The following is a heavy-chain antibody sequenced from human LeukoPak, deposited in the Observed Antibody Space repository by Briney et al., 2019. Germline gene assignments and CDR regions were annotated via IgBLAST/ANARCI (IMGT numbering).Heavy chain of an antibody. CDR2: ISYDGSNK. CDR3: TKEGGLYDSGGYFDY. Sequence: GGSLRLSCAASGFTFSDYWMTWVRQAPGKGLEWVAVISYDGSNKYYADSVKGRFTISRDNSKNTLYLQMNSLRAEDTAVYYCTKEGGLYDSGGYFDYWGQGTLVTVSS. CDR1: GFTFSDYW. J-gene: IGHJ4*02. V-gene: IGHV3-30*18. D-gene: IGHD3-3*01.